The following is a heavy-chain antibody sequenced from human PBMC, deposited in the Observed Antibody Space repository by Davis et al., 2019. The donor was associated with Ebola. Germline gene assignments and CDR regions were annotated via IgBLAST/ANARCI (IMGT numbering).Heavy chain of an antibody. V-gene: IGHV3-64*01. CDR2: ISSSGGST. J-gene: IGHJ3*02. CDR1: GFTFRTYA. CDR3: ARGDRRYCTNGVCYSDAFDI. D-gene: IGHD2-8*01. Sequence: GESLKISCAASGFTFRTYAMHWVRQAPGKGLEYVSAISSSGGSTYYANFVRGRFTISRDNSKNTLYLQMNSLRAEDTAVYYCARGDRRYCTNGVCYSDAFDIWGQGTMVTVSS.